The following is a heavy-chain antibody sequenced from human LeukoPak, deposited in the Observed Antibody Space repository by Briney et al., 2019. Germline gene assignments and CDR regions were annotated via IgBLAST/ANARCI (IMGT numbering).Heavy chain of an antibody. CDR2: IYYSGST. CDR1: GGPISSYY. CDR3: ARGRDYGDLTT. D-gene: IGHD4-17*01. J-gene: IGHJ5*02. V-gene: IGHV4-59*01. Sequence: PSETLSLTCTVSGGPISSYYWSWIRQPPGKGLEWIGYIYYSGSTNYNPSLKSRVTISVDTSKNQFSLKLSSVTAADTAVYYCARGRDYGDLTTWGQGTLVTVSS.